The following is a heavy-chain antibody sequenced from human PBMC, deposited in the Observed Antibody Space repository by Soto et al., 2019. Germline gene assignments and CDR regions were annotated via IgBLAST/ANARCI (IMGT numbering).Heavy chain of an antibody. Sequence: HLLESGGGLVRPGGSLRLSCAASGITLSDSVMTWVRQAPGKGLEWISSLTGDAKTTYYADSVKGRFTVSRDISKNTFYLQMDSLRAEDTAMYFCARITRSWGQGTLVTVSS. J-gene: IGHJ5*02. CDR2: LTGDAKTT. CDR3: ARITRS. D-gene: IGHD3-3*01. CDR1: GITLSDSV. V-gene: IGHV3-23*01.